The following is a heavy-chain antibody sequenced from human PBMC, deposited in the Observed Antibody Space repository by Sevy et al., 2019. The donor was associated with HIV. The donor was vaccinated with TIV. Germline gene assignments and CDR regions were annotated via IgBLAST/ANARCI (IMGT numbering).Heavy chain of an antibody. Sequence: GGSLRLSCAASGFTFSSYWMHWVRQAPGKGLVWVSRINSDGGSTSYADSVKGRFTISRDNAKNTLYLQMNSLRAEDTAVYYCARDSRGYLGAYCYFDLWGRGTLVTVSS. CDR2: INSDGGST. J-gene: IGHJ2*01. CDR1: GFTFSSYW. CDR3: ARDSRGYLGAYCYFDL. D-gene: IGHD3-22*01. V-gene: IGHV3-74*01.